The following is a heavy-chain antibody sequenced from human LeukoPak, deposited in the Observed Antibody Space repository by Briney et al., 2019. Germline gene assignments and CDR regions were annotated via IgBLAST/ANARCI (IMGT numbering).Heavy chain of an antibody. CDR2: IKEDGSEK. J-gene: IGHJ4*02. D-gene: IGHD3-3*01. CDR1: GFTFSRYW. CDR3: ATGWSHHDY. Sequence: GGSLRLSCAASGFTFSRYWMSWVRQAPGKGLEWVANIKEDGSEKYSVDSVKGRFTISKDNTKNSLFLEVNSLRAEDTAVYYCATGWSHHDYWGQGTLVTVSS. V-gene: IGHV3-7*01.